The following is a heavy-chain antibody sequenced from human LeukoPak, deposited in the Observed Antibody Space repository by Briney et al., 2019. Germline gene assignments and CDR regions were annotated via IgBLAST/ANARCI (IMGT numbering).Heavy chain of an antibody. CDR2: IYHSGST. CDR3: ARDYLSVAGTHFYYYYGMDV. D-gene: IGHD6-19*01. V-gene: IGHV4-4*02. Sequence: PSGTLSLTCAVSGGSISSSNWWSWVRQPPGKGLEWIGEIYHSGSTNYNPSLKSRVTISVDKSKNQFSLKLSSVTAADTAVYYCARDYLSVAGTHFYYYYGMDVWGQGTTVTVSS. J-gene: IGHJ6*02. CDR1: GGSISSSNW.